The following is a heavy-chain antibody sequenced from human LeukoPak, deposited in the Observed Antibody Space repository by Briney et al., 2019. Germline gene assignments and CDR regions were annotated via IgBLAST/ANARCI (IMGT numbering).Heavy chain of an antibody. D-gene: IGHD6-19*01. Sequence: ASVKVSCKASGYTFINHWMHWVRQAPGQGLEWVGLINPTGTTTLYAQKFQGRITLTRDMSATTDYMELSSLRSEDTAVYYCARKIAVAGSYYFDYWGQGTLVTVSS. CDR3: ARKIAVAGSYYFDY. CDR1: GYTFINHW. V-gene: IGHV1-46*01. J-gene: IGHJ4*02. CDR2: INPTGTTT.